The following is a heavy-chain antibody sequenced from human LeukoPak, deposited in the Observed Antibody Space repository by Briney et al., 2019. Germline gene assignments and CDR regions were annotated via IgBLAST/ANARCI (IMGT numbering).Heavy chain of an antibody. V-gene: IGHV4-31*03. Sequence: SETLSLTCTVSGGSIXSGXXXWSXIRXXXXXXXXXXGNIYYSGSTYYNPSLKSRVTISVDTSKNHFSLKLRSVTAADTAVYYCARSYGSGSYSWFDPWGQGTLVTVSS. J-gene: IGHJ5*02. CDR1: GGSIXSGXXX. CDR2: IYYSGST. CDR3: ARSYGSGSYSWFDP. D-gene: IGHD3-10*01.